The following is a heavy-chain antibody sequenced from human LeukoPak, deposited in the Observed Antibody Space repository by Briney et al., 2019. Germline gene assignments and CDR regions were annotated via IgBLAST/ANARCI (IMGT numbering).Heavy chain of an antibody. CDR2: ISYDGSDK. Sequence: GGSLRLSCAASGFTFSTYTIHWVRQAPGKGLEWVAVISYDGSDKYYADSVKGRFTISRDNSKNTLYLQMNSLRAEDTAVYYCARDNWNYQFDYWGQGTLVTVSS. J-gene: IGHJ4*02. V-gene: IGHV3-30-3*01. CDR1: GFTFSTYT. D-gene: IGHD1-7*01. CDR3: ARDNWNYQFDY.